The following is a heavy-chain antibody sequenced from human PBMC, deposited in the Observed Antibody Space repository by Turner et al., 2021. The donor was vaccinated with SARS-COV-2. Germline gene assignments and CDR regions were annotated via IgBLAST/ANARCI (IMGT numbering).Heavy chain of an antibody. Sequence: QVQLVESGGGVVQPGRSLRLSCVASGFTFSRYGMHCVRQAPGKGLEWVAVISYDGSNKYYADSVKGRFTISRDNSKNTLYLQMNSLRAEDTAVYYCAKFMYYYESSGYSTIDYWGQGTLVTVSS. CDR3: AKFMYYYESSGYSTIDY. J-gene: IGHJ4*02. D-gene: IGHD3-22*01. CDR1: GFTFSRYG. CDR2: ISYDGSNK. V-gene: IGHV3-30*18.